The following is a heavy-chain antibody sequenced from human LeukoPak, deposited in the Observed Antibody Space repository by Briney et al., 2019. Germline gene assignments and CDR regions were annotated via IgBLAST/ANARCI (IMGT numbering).Heavy chain of an antibody. Sequence: GGSLRLSCAASGFTFSSYAMHWVRQAPGKGLEWVAVISYDGSNKYYADSVKGRFTISRDNSKNTLYLQMNSLRAEDTAVYYCAREGWLQLPPYYYYYYYMDVWGKGTTVTISS. V-gene: IGHV3-30*14. D-gene: IGHD5-24*01. CDR3: AREGWLQLPPYYYYYYYMDV. J-gene: IGHJ6*03. CDR2: ISYDGSNK. CDR1: GFTFSSYA.